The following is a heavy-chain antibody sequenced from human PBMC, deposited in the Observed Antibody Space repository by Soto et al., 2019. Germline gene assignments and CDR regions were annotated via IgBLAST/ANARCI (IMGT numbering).Heavy chain of an antibody. CDR2: INRDGSTT. V-gene: IGHV3-74*01. J-gene: IGHJ3*02. D-gene: IGHD2-21*01. CDR1: GFTLSSHW. Sequence: EAQLVESGGDLVQPGGSLRLSCEASGFTLSSHWMHWVRRAPGKGLMWVSSINRDGSTTDYADSVKGRFTISRDNVRNSLYLQMNSLRAEDTAVYYCVREVVSPIAIECSLLDTWGQGTMVTVSS. CDR3: VREVVSPIAIECSLLDT.